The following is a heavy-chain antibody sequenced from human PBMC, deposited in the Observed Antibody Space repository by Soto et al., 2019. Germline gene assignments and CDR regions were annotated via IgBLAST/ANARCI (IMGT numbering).Heavy chain of an antibody. D-gene: IGHD1-26*01. CDR2: ISPIFGTP. V-gene: IGHV1-69*01. CDR1: GGTFSSYT. J-gene: IGHJ4*02. CDR3: ARVVVGSRLSINY. Sequence: QVQLVQSGAEVKKPGSSVTGSYKASGGTFSSYTISWVRQAPGQGLEWMAGISPIFGTPIYAQKFQDRVTITAEDSTMTAYMEVNRLTSEDTAVYYCARVVVGSRLSINYRGQGTLVTISS.